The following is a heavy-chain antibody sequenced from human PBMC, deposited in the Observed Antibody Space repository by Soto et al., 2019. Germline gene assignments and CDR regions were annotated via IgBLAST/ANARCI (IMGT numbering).Heavy chain of an antibody. V-gene: IGHV1-3*01. CDR1: GYTFTSYA. J-gene: IGHJ4*02. Sequence: QVQLVQSGAEVKKPGASVKVSCKASGYTFTSYAMNWVRQAPGQRLEWMGWINAGSGNTKYSQKFQGRVTITRDTSASTAYMELSSLRSEDTAVYYCSKSATVPAAIAYWGQGTLVTVSS. CDR3: SKSATVPAAIAY. CDR2: INAGSGNT. D-gene: IGHD2-2*01.